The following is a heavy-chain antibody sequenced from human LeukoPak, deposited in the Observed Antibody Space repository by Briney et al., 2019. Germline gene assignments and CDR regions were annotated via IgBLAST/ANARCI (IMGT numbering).Heavy chain of an antibody. CDR3: AKNYDFWSAPSGY. CDR1: GFTFSSYS. J-gene: IGHJ4*02. Sequence: GGSLRLSCAASGFTFSSYSMNWVRQAPGKGLEWVAFIRYDGSNKYYADSVKGRFTISRDNSKNTLYLQMNSLRAEDTAVYYCAKNYDFWSAPSGYWGQGTLVTVSS. D-gene: IGHD3-3*01. V-gene: IGHV3-30*02. CDR2: IRYDGSNK.